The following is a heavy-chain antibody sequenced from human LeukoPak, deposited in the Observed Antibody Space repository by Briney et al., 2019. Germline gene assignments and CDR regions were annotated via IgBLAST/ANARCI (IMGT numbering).Heavy chain of an antibody. D-gene: IGHD1-26*01. CDR1: GFTFSSYA. CDR2: ISGSGGST. J-gene: IGHJ5*02. Sequence: PGGSLRLSCAASGFTFSSYAMSWVRQAPGKGLEWVSAISGSGGSTYYADSVRGRFTISRDNSKNTLYLQMNSLRAEDTAVYYCARKGVGATSWFDPWGQGTLVTVSS. V-gene: IGHV3-23*01. CDR3: ARKGVGATSWFDP.